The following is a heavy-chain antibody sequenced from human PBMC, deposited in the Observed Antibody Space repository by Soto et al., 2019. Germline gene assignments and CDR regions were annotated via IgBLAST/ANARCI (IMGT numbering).Heavy chain of an antibody. D-gene: IGHD6-19*01. CDR2: TYYRSKWYN. Sequence: PSQTLSLTCAISGDSVSSNSAAWNWIRQSPSRGLEWLGRTYYRSKWYNDYAVSVKSRITINPDTSKNQFSLQLNSVTPEDTAVYYCARVAVAVAGTTNWFDPWGQGTLVTVSS. CDR3: ARVAVAVAGTTNWFDP. J-gene: IGHJ5*02. V-gene: IGHV6-1*01. CDR1: GDSVSSNSAA.